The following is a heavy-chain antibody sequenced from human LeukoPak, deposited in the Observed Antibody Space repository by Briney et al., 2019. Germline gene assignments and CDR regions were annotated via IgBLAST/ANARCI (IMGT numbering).Heavy chain of an antibody. J-gene: IGHJ4*02. CDR1: GYTFTGYY. CDR2: IIPIFGTA. Sequence: ASVKVSCKASGYTFTGYYMHWVRQAPGQGLEWMGGIIPIFGTANYAQKFQGRVTITADRSTSTAYMELSSLRSEDTAVYYCARRPTYFGWRPSESPSYFDFWGQGTLVTVSS. CDR3: ARRPTYFGWRPSESPSYFDF. D-gene: IGHD3-9*01. V-gene: IGHV1-69*06.